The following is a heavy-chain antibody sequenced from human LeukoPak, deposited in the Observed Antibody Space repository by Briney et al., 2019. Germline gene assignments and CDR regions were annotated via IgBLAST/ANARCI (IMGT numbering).Heavy chain of an antibody. V-gene: IGHV3-23*01. D-gene: IGHD2-15*01. CDR3: AKSRIVDHRGYFDY. Sequence: GGSLRLSCVASGFPFGSYPMTWVRQSPVKGLEWVSTIGTTDDTYYADSVKGRFTISRDNYKDTLYLQMRSLGAEDTAIYYCAKSRIVDHRGYFDYWGQGTLVTVSS. CDR1: GFPFGSYP. J-gene: IGHJ4*02. CDR2: IGTTDDT.